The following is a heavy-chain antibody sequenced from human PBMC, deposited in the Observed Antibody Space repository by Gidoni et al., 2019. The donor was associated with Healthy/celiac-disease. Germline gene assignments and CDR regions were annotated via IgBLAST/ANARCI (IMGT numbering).Heavy chain of an antibody. CDR3: AREDPPFRIVVVTAIQRGAFDI. V-gene: IGHV1-69*01. J-gene: IGHJ3*02. CDR2: IIPIFGTA. Sequence: QVQLVQSGAEVKKPGSSVKVSCKASGGTFSSYAISWVRQAPGQGLEWMGGIIPIFGTANYAQKFQGRVTITADESTSTAYMELSSLRSEDTAVYYCAREDPPFRIVVVTAIQRGAFDIWGQGTMVTVSS. CDR1: GGTFSSYA. D-gene: IGHD2-21*02.